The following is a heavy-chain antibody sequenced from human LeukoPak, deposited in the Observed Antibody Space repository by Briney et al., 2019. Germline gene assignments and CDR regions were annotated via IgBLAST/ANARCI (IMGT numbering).Heavy chain of an antibody. Sequence: SETLSLTCAVYGGSFSGYYWSWIRQPPGKGLEWIGETNHSGSTNHNPSLKSRVTISVDTSKNQFSLKLSSVTAADTAVYYCARGRDYYDSSGYYYGDYYYYYMDVWGKGTTVTVSS. CDR2: TNHSGST. J-gene: IGHJ6*03. CDR3: ARGRDYYDSSGYYYGDYYYYYMDV. CDR1: GGSFSGYY. V-gene: IGHV4-34*01. D-gene: IGHD3-22*01.